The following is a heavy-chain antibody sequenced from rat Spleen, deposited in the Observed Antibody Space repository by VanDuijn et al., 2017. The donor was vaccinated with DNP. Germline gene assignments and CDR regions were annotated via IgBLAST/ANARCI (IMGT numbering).Heavy chain of an antibody. Sequence: WVRQPPGKGLEWMGRIQSGGRTDYNSAVKSRLSISRDTSKSQVFLKMNSLQTEDTATYYCARDRANWEDYFDYWGQGVMVTVSS. J-gene: IGHJ2*01. CDR2: IQSGGRT. CDR3: ARDRANWEDYFDY. D-gene: IGHD5-1*01. V-gene: IGHV2-19*01.